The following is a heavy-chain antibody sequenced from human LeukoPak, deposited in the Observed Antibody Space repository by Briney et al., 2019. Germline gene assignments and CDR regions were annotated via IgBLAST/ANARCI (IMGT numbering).Heavy chain of an antibody. Sequence: GRSLRLSCAASGFTFSSYAMHWVRQAPGKGLEWVAVISYDGSNKYYADSVKGRFTISRDNSKNTLYLQMNSLRAEDTAVYYCARARVTETKDAFDIWGQGTMVTVSS. CDR2: ISYDGSNK. J-gene: IGHJ3*02. CDR1: GFTFSSYA. CDR3: ARARVTETKDAFDI. V-gene: IGHV3-30*04. D-gene: IGHD1-20*01.